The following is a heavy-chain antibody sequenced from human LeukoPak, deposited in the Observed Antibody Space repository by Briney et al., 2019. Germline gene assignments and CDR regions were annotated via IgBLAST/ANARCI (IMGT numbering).Heavy chain of an antibody. V-gene: IGHV1-8*03. CDR3: ARDSRIAARRRWFDP. CDR1: GYTFTSYD. Sequence: ASVKVSCKASGYTFTSYDINWVRQATGQGLEWMGWMNPNSSNTGYAQKFQGRVTITRNTSISTAYMELSSLRSEDTAVYYCARDSRIAARRRWFDPWGQGTLVTVSS. CDR2: MNPNSSNT. J-gene: IGHJ5*02. D-gene: IGHD6-6*01.